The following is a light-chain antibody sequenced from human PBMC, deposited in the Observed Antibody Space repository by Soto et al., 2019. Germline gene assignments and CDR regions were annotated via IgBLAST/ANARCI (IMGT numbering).Light chain of an antibody. V-gene: IGLV2-14*01. CDR2: DVS. J-gene: IGLJ1*01. CDR1: SSDGGSYNY. CDR3: SSDPTSSTYV. Sequence: QSALTQPASVSGSPGQSITISCTGTSSDGGSYNYVSWYQPHPGKAPKVMLYDVSNRPSGVSYRFSGSKSGNTASLTISGLHAEDEADYYCSSDPTSSTYVFGTGTKLTVL.